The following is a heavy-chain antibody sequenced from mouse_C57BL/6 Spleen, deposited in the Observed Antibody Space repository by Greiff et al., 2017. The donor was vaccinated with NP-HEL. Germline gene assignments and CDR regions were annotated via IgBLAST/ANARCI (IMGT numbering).Heavy chain of an antibody. CDR3: ARQGGSSLYYLDY. CDR2: IINGVGST. J-gene: IGHJ2*01. Sequence: EVQLVESGGGLVQPGGSLILSCAASGFTFRDYYLYWLRQTPEKRLESVAYIINGVGSTFYPDTVKGRFSISRENDKNTLYLQMSRLKSEDTAMYYCARQGGSSLYYLDYWGQGTTLTVSS. D-gene: IGHD1-1*01. CDR1: GFTFRDYY. V-gene: IGHV5-12*01.